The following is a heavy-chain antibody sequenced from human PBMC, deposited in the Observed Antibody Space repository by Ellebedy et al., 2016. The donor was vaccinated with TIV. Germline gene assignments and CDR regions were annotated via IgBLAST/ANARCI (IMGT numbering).Heavy chain of an antibody. CDR2: IKQDGSEK. CDR1: GFTFSSYW. V-gene: IGHV3-7*01. J-gene: IGHJ6*02. Sequence: GGSLRLXCAASGFTFSSYWMSWVRQAPGKGLEWVANIKQDGSEKYYVDSVKGRFTISRDNAKNSLYLQMNSLRAEDTAVYYCARASVRQYYYYYYGMDVWGQGTTVTVSS. CDR3: ARASVRQYYYYYYGMDV. D-gene: IGHD1-1*01.